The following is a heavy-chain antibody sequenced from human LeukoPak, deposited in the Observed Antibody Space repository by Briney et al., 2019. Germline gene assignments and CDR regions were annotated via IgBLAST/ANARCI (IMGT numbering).Heavy chain of an antibody. J-gene: IGHJ4*02. Sequence: ASVKVSCKASGYTFTSYDINWVRQATGQGLEWMGWMNPNSGNTGYAQKFQGRVTITRNTSISTAYMELSSLRSEDTAVYYCARAEVPAAAHEYWGQGTLVTVSS. CDR3: ARAEVPAAAHEY. CDR2: MNPNSGNT. V-gene: IGHV1-8*01. D-gene: IGHD2-2*01. CDR1: GYTFTSYD.